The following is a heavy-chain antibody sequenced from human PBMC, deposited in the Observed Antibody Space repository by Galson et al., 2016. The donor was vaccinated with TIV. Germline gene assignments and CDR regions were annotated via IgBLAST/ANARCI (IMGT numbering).Heavy chain of an antibody. V-gene: IGHV3-21*01. J-gene: IGHJ3*02. CDR3: AKVFGSGAYSQGDGFDI. CDR1: GFAFNFYA. CDR2: ISLNSNHI. D-gene: IGHD3-10*01. Sequence: SLRLSCAASGFAFNFYAMNWVRQAPGKGLEWISSISLNSNHIYYAESVEGRFTISRDNAASSLFLEMSSLRADDTAVYYCAKVFGSGAYSQGDGFDIWGQGTGVTVSS.